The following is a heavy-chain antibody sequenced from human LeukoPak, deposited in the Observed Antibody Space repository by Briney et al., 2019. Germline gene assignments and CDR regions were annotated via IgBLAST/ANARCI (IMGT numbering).Heavy chain of an antibody. Sequence: GGSLRLSCAASGFTFSSYGMPWVRQAPGKGLEWVAVIWYDGSNKYYADSVKGRFTISRDNSKNTLYLQMNSLRAEDTAVYYCARDRPGATIDYWGQGTLVTVSS. CDR3: ARDRPGATIDY. D-gene: IGHD1-26*01. J-gene: IGHJ4*02. CDR1: GFTFSSYG. V-gene: IGHV3-33*01. CDR2: IWYDGSNK.